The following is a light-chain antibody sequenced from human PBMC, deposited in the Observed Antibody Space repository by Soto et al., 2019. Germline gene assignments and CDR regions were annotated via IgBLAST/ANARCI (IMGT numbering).Light chain of an antibody. Sequence: QSALTQPASVSGSPGQSITISCTGTSSDVGGYSFVSWYQQYPGKAPKLMIFEVSNRPSGVSNRFSGSKSGNTASLTISGLQAEDEADYYCTSYTTSSTWVFGGGTKLTV. CDR2: EVS. J-gene: IGLJ3*02. CDR1: SSDVGGYSF. CDR3: TSYTTSSTWV. V-gene: IGLV2-14*01.